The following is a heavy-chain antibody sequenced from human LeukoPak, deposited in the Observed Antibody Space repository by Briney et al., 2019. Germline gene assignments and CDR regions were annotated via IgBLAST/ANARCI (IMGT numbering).Heavy chain of an antibody. Sequence: SETLSLTCAVYGGSFSGYHWSWIRQPPGKGLEWIGEINHRGSTNYNPSLKSRVTISVDTSKNQFSLKLSSVTAADTAVYYCARDWATVTELDYWGQGTLVTVSS. CDR1: GGSFSGYH. J-gene: IGHJ4*02. D-gene: IGHD4-17*01. CDR3: ARDWATVTELDY. V-gene: IGHV4-34*01. CDR2: INHRGST.